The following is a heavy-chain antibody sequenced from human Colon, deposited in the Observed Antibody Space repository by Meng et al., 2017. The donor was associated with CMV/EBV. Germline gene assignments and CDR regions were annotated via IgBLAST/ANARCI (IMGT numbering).Heavy chain of an antibody. CDR2: ISGGGATT. CDR1: GFTFSNYW. J-gene: IGHJ4*02. CDR3: ARDLLGGSYGVLDY. V-gene: IGHV3-48*03. Sequence: LSLTCAASGFTFSNYWMHWVRQAPGKGLVWVSRISGGGATTYYADSVKGRFTISRDNAKNSLYLQMNSLRGEDTAVYYCARDLLGGSYGVLDYWGQGTLVTVSS. D-gene: IGHD1-26*01.